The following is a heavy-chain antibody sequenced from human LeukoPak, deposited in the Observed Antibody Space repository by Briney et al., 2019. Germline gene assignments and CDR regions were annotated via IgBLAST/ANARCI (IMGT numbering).Heavy chain of an antibody. J-gene: IGHJ4*02. V-gene: IGHV3-7*01. D-gene: IGHD3-3*01. CDR3: ARDGTGIWSGRDY. Sequence: GGSLRLSCAASGFTFSSYWMSWVRQAPGKGLEWVANIKQDGSEIYYVDSVKGRFTISRDNAKNSLFLQMNSLRAEDTALCYCARDGTGIWSGRDYWGQGTLVTVSS. CDR2: IKQDGSEI. CDR1: GFTFSSYW.